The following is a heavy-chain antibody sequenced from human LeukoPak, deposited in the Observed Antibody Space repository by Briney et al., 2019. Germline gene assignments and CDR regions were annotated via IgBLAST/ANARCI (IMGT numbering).Heavy chain of an antibody. D-gene: IGHD6-6*01. CDR2: IYYSGST. CDR3: ARSRARDAFDI. V-gene: IGHV4-59*01. Sequence: KPSETLSLTCTVSGGSISSYYWSWIRQPPGKGLEWIGYIYYSGSTNYNPSLKSRVTISVDTSKNQFSLKLSSVTAADTAVYYCARSRARDAFDIWSQGTMVTVSS. CDR1: GGSISSYY. J-gene: IGHJ3*02.